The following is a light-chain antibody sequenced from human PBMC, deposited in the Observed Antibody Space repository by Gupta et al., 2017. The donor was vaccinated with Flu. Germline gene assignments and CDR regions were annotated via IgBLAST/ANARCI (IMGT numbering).Light chain of an antibody. J-gene: IGKJ1*01. Sequence: ETVLTQSPATLSVSPGERVTLPCRASQSVSSNLAWYQNKPGQAPRLLIYGASTRATDIPVRFSGSGSGTEFILTISSLQSEDCAIYYCQQYSDWWTFGQGTKVEIK. V-gene: IGKV3-15*01. CDR1: QSVSSN. CDR2: GAS. CDR3: QQYSDWWT.